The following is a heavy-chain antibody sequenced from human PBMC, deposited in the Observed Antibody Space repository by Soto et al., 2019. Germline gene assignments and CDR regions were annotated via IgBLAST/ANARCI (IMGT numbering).Heavy chain of an antibody. CDR2: ISSSGSTI. V-gene: IGHV3-48*03. Sequence: GGSLRLSCAASGFTFSSYEMNWVRQAPGKGLEWVSYISSSGSTIYYADSVKGRFTISRDNAKNSLYLQMNSLRAEDTAAYYCARELIVVVPAASYYYGMDVWGQGTTVTAP. D-gene: IGHD2-2*01. CDR3: ARELIVVVPAASYYYGMDV. J-gene: IGHJ6*02. CDR1: GFTFSSYE.